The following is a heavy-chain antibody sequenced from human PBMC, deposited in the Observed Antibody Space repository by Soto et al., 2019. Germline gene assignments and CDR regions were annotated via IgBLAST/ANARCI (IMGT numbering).Heavy chain of an antibody. CDR2: IIPIFGTA. J-gene: IGHJ5*02. CDR3: ARGNIVLMVYATLDNWFDP. D-gene: IGHD2-8*01. CDR1: GGTFSSYA. Sequence: ASVKVSCKASGGTFSSYAISWVRQAPGQGLEWMGGIIPIFGTANYAQKFQGRVTITADESTSTAYMELSSLRSEDTAVYYCARGNIVLMVYATLDNWFDPWGQGTLVTVSS. V-gene: IGHV1-69*13.